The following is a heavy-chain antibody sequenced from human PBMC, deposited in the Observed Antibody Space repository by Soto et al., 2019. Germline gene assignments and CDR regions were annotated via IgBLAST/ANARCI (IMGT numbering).Heavy chain of an antibody. CDR3: AKDLGYCSSSTCQPPYGMDV. CDR1: GFTFSTYA. V-gene: IGHV3-23*01. CDR2: ISDSGGRT. Sequence: GGSLRLSCAASGFTFSTYAMTWVRQAPGKGLEWVSSISDSGGRTHYADSVKGRFTISRDNSKNTLYLQMNSLRVDDTAVYYCAKDLGYCSSSTCQPPYGMDVWGQGTTVTVSS. D-gene: IGHD2-2*03. J-gene: IGHJ6*02.